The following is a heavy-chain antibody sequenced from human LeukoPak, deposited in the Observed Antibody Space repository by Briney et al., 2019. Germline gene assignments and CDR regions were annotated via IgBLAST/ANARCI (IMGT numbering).Heavy chain of an antibody. D-gene: IGHD2-15*01. J-gene: IGHJ4*02. CDR3: TTGTFCSGGSCYPPFVY. Sequence: GGSLRLSCAASGFTFSGYEMNWVRQAPGKGLEWVGRIKSKTDGGTTDYAAPVKGRFTISRDDSKSTLDLQLNSLKTEDTAVYFCTTGTFCSGGSCYPPFVYWGQGTLVTVSS. CDR1: GFTFSGYE. CDR2: IKSKTDGGTT. V-gene: IGHV3-15*01.